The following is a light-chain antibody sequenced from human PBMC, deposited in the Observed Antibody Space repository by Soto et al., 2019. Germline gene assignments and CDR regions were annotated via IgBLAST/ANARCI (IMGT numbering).Light chain of an antibody. Sequence: EIVLTQSPGTLSLSPGERATRSCRASQSVSSSYLAWYQQRPGQAPRLLIYGASIRATGIADRFSGSGSGTDFTLTISRLEPEDFAVYYCQQYGSSPRTFGQGTKVDIK. J-gene: IGKJ1*01. CDR2: GAS. CDR3: QQYGSSPRT. CDR1: QSVSSSY. V-gene: IGKV3-20*01.